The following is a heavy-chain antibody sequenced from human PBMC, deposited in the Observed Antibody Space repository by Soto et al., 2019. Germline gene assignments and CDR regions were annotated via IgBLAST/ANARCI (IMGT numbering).Heavy chain of an antibody. J-gene: IGHJ6*02. CDR1: GGSISSSNC. CDR2: IYHSGST. CDR3: ARVEGRFYYGMDV. Sequence: LSETLSLTCAVSGGSISSSNCWSWVRQPPGKGLEWIGEIYHSGSTNYNPSLKSRVTISVDKSKNQFSLKLSSVTAADTAVYYCARVEGRFYYGMDVWGQGTTVT. V-gene: IGHV4-4*02.